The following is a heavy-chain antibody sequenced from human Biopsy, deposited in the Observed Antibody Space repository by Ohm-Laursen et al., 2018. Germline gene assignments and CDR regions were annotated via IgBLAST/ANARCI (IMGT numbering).Heavy chain of an antibody. J-gene: IGHJ4*02. CDR3: ARDPLNGHKHFDY. CDR2: INCKTGAT. V-gene: IGHV1-2*02. D-gene: IGHD2-8*01. Sequence: ASVKVSCKASSYTFTDYNIHWMRQAPGQGLEWLGYINCKTGATNYAQKFQGTVTRTRDTSISTAYLALGSIRSADTAIYYCARDPLNGHKHFDYWGQGSLVTVSS. CDR1: SYTFTDYN.